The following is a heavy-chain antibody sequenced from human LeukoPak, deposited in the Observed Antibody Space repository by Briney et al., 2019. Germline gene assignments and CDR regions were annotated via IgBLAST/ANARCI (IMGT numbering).Heavy chain of an antibody. Sequence: GGSLRLSCAASGFTFSSFAMSWVRQTPGKGLEWVSAISGSGVKTHYADSVEGRFTISRDNSKNTLYLQMNSLGAEDTAVYYCAKDPLRDGYNGPFGSWGQGTLVTVSS. V-gene: IGHV3-23*01. D-gene: IGHD5-24*01. CDR3: AKDPLRDGYNGPFGS. CDR1: GFTFSSFA. J-gene: IGHJ4*02. CDR2: ISGSGVKT.